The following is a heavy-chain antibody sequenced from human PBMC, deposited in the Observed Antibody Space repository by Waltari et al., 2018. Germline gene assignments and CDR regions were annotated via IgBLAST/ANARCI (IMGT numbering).Heavy chain of an antibody. CDR2: FDPEDGET. CDR1: GYTLTELS. V-gene: IGHV1-24*01. D-gene: IGHD6-19*01. Sequence: QVQLVQSGAEVKKPGASVKVSCKVSGYTLTELSMHWVRPAPGTGLEWMGGFDPEDGETIYAQKFQGRVTMTEDTSTDTAYMELSSLRSEDTAVYYCATDSGIAVAGYYYYGMDVWGQGTTVTVSS. CDR3: ATDSGIAVAGYYYYGMDV. J-gene: IGHJ6*02.